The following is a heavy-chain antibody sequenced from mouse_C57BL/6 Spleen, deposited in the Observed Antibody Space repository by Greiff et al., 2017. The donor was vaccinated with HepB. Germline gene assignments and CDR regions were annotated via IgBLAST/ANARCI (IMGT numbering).Heavy chain of an antibody. Sequence: DVMLVESGGGLVQPGGSLKLSCAASGFTFSDYYMYWVRQTPEKRLEWVAYISNGGGSTYYPDTVKGRFTISRDNAKNTLYLQMSRLKSEDTAMYYCARTNWPYAMDYWGQGTSVTVSS. CDR2: ISNGGGST. CDR3: ARTNWPYAMDY. V-gene: IGHV5-12*01. D-gene: IGHD4-1*01. CDR1: GFTFSDYY. J-gene: IGHJ4*01.